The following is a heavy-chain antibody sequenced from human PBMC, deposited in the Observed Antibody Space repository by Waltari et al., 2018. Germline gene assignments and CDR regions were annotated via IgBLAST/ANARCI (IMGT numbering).Heavy chain of an antibody. CDR3: TTADSRGGAY. D-gene: IGHD6-13*01. CDR1: VFTFSNSW. J-gene: IGHJ4*02. Sequence: EVQLVESGGGLVKPGGSLLFSCAASVFTFSNSWMFCVRQAPGKGLEWVGRIKSKTDGGTTDYAAPVKGRFTISRDDSKNTLYLQMNSLKTEDTAVYYCTTADSRGGAYWGQGTLVTVSS. CDR2: IKSKTDGGTT. V-gene: IGHV3-15*01.